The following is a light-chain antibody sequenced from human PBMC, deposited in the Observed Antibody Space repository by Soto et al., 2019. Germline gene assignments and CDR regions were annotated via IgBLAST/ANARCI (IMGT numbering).Light chain of an antibody. CDR2: AAS. CDR1: QSISSY. Sequence: DIQMTQSPSSLSASVGDRVTITCRASQSISSYLNWYQQKPGKAPKLLIYAASSLQSGVPSRFSGSGSGTDFTNTISSLQPEDFATYYCQQSYSTPRTFGQGTKLEIK. V-gene: IGKV1-39*01. CDR3: QQSYSTPRT. J-gene: IGKJ2*01.